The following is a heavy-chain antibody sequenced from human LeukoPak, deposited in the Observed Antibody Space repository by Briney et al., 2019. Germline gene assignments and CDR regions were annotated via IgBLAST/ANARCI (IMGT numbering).Heavy chain of an antibody. V-gene: IGHV3-48*02. D-gene: IGHD6-19*01. J-gene: IGHJ6*02. CDR3: GSSGLQYGMDV. CDR1: GFTFSSSS. CDR2: ISPSSNTI. Sequence: GGSLRLSCAASGFTFSSSSMNWVRQAPGKGLEWVSYISPSSNTIYYADSVKGRFTISRDNAKNSLSLQMNSLRDEDTAVYYCGSSGLQYGMDVWGQGTTVTVSS.